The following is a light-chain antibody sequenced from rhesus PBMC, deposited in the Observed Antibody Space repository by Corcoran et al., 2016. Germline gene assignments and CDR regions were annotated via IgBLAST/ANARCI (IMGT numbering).Light chain of an antibody. V-gene: IGKV3-24*04. CDR3: QQYNNWNT. Sequence: ETVVTQSPDTLSLSPGERATLSCRASQSVGSNLAWYQQKPGQAPKLLIHDASSRATGLPDRFSGRGSGTEFTLTVSSLEPEDVGVYYCQQYNNWNTFGGGTKVEIK. CDR1: QSVGSN. CDR2: DAS. J-gene: IGKJ4*01.